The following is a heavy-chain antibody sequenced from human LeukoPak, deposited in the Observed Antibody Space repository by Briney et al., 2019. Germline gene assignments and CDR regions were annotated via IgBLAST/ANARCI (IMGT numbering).Heavy chain of an antibody. CDR2: INHSGST. CDR1: GGSFSGYY. V-gene: IGHV4-34*01. CDR3: ARHRRIYGSGSYYIDDY. D-gene: IGHD3-10*01. J-gene: IGHJ4*02. Sequence: SETLSLTCAVYGGSFSGYYWSWIRQPPGKGLEWIGEINHSGSTNYNPSLKSRVTISVDTSKNQFSLKLSSATAADTAVYYCARHRRIYGSGSYYIDDYWGQGTLVTVSS.